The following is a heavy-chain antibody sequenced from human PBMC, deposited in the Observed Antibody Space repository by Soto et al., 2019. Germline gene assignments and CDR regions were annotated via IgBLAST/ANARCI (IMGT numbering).Heavy chain of an antibody. CDR1: GFTFSSYA. J-gene: IGHJ3*02. Sequence: EVQLLESGGGLLQPGGSLRLSCAASGFTFSSYAMSWVRQAQGKGLEWVSAISGSGGSTYYADSVKGRFTISSDKSKNTLYLQMDSLRGEDAAVYYCAKDGTGTTGDAFGIWGQGTMVTVSS. V-gene: IGHV3-23*01. D-gene: IGHD1-7*01. CDR2: ISGSGGST. CDR3: AKDGTGTTGDAFGI.